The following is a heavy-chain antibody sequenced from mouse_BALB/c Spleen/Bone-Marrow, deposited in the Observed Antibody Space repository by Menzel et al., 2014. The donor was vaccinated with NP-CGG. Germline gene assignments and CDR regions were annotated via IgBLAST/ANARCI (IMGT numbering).Heavy chain of an antibody. V-gene: IGHV5-17*02. D-gene: IGHD4-1*01. CDR1: GFTFSSFG. Sequence: EVKLMESGGGLVQPGGSRKLSCAASGFTFSSFGMHWVRQAPEKGLEWVAYISSGSSTIYYADTVKGRFTISRDNPKNTLFLQMTSLRSEDTAMYYCAGSNWIYYFDYWGQGTTLTVSS. CDR3: AGSNWIYYFDY. J-gene: IGHJ2*01. CDR2: ISSGSSTI.